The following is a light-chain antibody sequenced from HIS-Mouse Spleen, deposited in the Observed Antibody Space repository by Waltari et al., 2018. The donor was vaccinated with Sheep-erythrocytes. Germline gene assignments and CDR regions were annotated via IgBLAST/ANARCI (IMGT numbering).Light chain of an antibody. CDR3: CSYAGSSTPWV. V-gene: IGLV2-23*01. Sequence: QSALTQPASVSGSTGQSITISCTGTSSDVGSYNLLSWYQQHPGKAPKLMIYEGSKRPSGVSNRFSGSKSGNTASLTISGLQAEDEADYYCCSYAGSSTPWVFGGGTKLTVL. CDR1: SSDVGSYNL. CDR2: EGS. J-gene: IGLJ3*02.